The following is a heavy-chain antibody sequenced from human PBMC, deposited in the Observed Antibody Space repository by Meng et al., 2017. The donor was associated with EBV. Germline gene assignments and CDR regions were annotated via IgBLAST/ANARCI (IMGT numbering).Heavy chain of an antibody. J-gene: IGHJ4*02. CDR3: ARDLRSLFDY. CDR2: INPSGGST. D-gene: IGHD3-16*01. V-gene: IGHV1-46*01. CDR1: GNTFTSYY. Sequence: QGQLVPSGAGVKKPGASVTVSCKASGNTFTSYYMHWVRQAPGQGLEWMGIINPSGGSTSYAQKFQGRVTMTRDTSTSTVYMELSSLRSEDTAVYYCARDLRSLFDYWGQGTLVTVSS.